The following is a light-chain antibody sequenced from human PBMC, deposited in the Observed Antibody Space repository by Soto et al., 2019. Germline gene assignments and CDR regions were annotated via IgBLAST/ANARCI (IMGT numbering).Light chain of an antibody. J-gene: IGKJ2*01. V-gene: IGKV3-15*01. CDR1: QSVSSN. Sequence: EIVMTQSPATLSVSPGERATLSCRASQSVSSNLVWYQQKPGQAPRLLIYGASTRATGIPARFSGSGSGTEFTLTISSLQSEDCAVYYCQQYNNWPPTFGQGTKLEIK. CDR2: GAS. CDR3: QQYNNWPPT.